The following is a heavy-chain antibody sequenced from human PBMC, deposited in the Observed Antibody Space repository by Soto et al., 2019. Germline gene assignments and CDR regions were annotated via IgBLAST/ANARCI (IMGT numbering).Heavy chain of an antibody. CDR2: IIPIFGTA. D-gene: IGHD2-2*01. CDR1: GGTFSSYA. V-gene: IGHV1-69*06. CDR3: ARALVVVPAAIPIRYYYYGMDV. Sequence: QVQLVQSGAEVKKPGSSVKVSCKASGGTFSSYAISWVRQAPGQGLEWMGGIIPIFGTANYAQKFQGRVTITADKSTGTAYMELSSLRSEDTAVYYCARALVVVPAAIPIRYYYYGMDVWGQGTTVTVSS. J-gene: IGHJ6*02.